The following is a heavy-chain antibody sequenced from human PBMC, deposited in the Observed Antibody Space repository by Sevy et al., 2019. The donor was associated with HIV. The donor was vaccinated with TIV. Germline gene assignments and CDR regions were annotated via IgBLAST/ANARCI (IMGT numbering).Heavy chain of an antibody. CDR2: IYYSGST. Sequence: KQSQTLSLTYTVSGDSISSNYWNWIRQPPGKGLEWIGYIYYSGSTNYNPSLKSRVTISVDTSKNQFSLRLSSVTAADTAVYYCARQSVTYDILTGWNYYGVDVWGQGTTVTVSS. CDR1: GDSISSNY. J-gene: IGHJ6*02. CDR3: ARQSVTYDILTGWNYYGVDV. D-gene: IGHD3-9*01. V-gene: IGHV4-59*08.